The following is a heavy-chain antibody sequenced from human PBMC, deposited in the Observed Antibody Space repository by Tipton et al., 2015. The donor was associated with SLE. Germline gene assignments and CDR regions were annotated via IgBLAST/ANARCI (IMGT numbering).Heavy chain of an antibody. CDR3: PRGVDHGAFDI. CDR2: IIPIFGTA. D-gene: IGHD1-14*01. Sequence: QSGPEAKKPGSSVKVSCKASGCTFSSYAISWVRQAPGQGLEWMGEIIPIFGTANYAQKFQGRVTITADESTSTAYMELSSLRSEDPAVYYCPRGVDHGAFDIWCQGTVVAVSS. CDR1: GCTFSSYA. J-gene: IGHJ3*02. V-gene: IGHV1-69*01.